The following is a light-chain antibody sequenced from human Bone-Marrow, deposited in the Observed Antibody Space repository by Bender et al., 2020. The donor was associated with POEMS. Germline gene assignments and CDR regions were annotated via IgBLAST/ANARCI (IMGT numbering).Light chain of an antibody. CDR1: SGVVGGYNF. CDR3: CSYGHTYV. V-gene: IGLV2-11*01. J-gene: IGLJ1*01. Sequence: QSALTQPRSVSGSPGQSVTISCTGTSGVVGGYNFVSWYQLHPGKAPKLMIYDVTKRPSGVPDRFSGSRSGNTASLTISGLQAEDEADYYCCSYGHTYVFVSGTQVAVL. CDR2: DVT.